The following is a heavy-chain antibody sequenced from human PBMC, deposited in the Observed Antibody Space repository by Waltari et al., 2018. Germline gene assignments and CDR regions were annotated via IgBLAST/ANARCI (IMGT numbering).Heavy chain of an antibody. V-gene: IGHV4-34*01. CDR1: GGSFSGYY. CDR3: ARAPQGEYDYIWGSYRFGFYFDY. D-gene: IGHD3-16*02. J-gene: IGHJ4*02. CDR2: INHSGST. Sequence: QVQLQQWGAGLLKPSETLSLTCAVYGGSFSGYYWSWIRQPPGKGPEWIGEINHSGSTNYNPSLKSRVTISVDTSKNQFSLKLSSVTAADTAVYYCARAPQGEYDYIWGSYRFGFYFDYWGQGTLVTVSS.